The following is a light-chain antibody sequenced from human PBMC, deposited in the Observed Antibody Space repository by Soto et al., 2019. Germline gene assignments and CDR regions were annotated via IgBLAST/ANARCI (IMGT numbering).Light chain of an antibody. CDR2: DAS. V-gene: IGKV3-11*01. CDR1: QSVSSN. Sequence: EIVLTQSPCTLSLSPGERSTLSCISIQSVSSNLAWYQQKHGQAPRLLIYDASNRATGIPARFSGSGSGTDFTLTISSLEPEDFAVYYCQQRSNWPPITFGQGTRLEIK. CDR3: QQRSNWPPIT. J-gene: IGKJ5*01.